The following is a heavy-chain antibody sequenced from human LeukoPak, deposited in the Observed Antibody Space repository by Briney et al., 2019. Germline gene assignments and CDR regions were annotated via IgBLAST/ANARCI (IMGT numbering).Heavy chain of an antibody. CDR2: ISRSGSTK. CDR1: GFTFSDYN. CDR3: AKGWTITIFGVVTFNWFDP. Sequence: GGSLRLSCAASGFTFSDYNMRWIRQAPGKGLEWVSSISRSGSTKYYADSVKGRFTISRDNAKNSLYLQMNSLRAEDTAVYYCAKGWTITIFGVVTFNWFDPWGQGTLVTVSS. J-gene: IGHJ5*02. D-gene: IGHD3-3*01. V-gene: IGHV3-11*01.